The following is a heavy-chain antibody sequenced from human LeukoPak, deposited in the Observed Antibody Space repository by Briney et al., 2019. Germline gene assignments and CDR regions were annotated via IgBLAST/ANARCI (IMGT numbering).Heavy chain of an antibody. V-gene: IGHV3-23*01. J-gene: IGHJ4*02. Sequence: PGGSLRLSCAASGFTFSSYAMSWVRQAPGKGLEWVSPISWSGSSTYYADSVKGRFTISRDNTKNTLYLQMNSLRAEDTAVYYCAKDLRMSDYVPYYLNYWGQENLVTVSS. D-gene: IGHD4-17*01. CDR1: GFTFSSYA. CDR3: AKDLRMSDYVPYYLNY. CDR2: ISWSGSST.